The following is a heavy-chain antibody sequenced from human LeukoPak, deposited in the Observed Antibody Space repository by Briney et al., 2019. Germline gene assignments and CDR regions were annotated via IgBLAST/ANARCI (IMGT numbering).Heavy chain of an antibody. CDR2: VNRDGSET. Sequence: PGGSLRLSCVISGFTFSSFGMHWVRQVPGRGPEWVANVNRDGSETYYLDSVKGRFTISKDNAKNSLYLQMNSLGAEDTALYHCARNNGMDVWGQGTTVIVSS. CDR1: GFTFSSFG. CDR3: ARNNGMDV. J-gene: IGHJ6*02. V-gene: IGHV3-7*03.